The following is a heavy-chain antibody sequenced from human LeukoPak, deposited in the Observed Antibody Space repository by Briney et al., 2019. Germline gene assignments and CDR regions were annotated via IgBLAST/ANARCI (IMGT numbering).Heavy chain of an antibody. Sequence: GGSLRLSCEASGFMFSSYGMNWVRQAPGKGLEWVSSISSSSSYIYYADSVKGRFTISRDNAKNSLYLQMNSLRAEDTAVYYCASGFPSDYWGQGTLVTVSS. CDR2: ISSSSSYI. CDR3: ASGFPSDY. J-gene: IGHJ4*02. V-gene: IGHV3-21*01. CDR1: GFMFSSYG. D-gene: IGHD3-10*01.